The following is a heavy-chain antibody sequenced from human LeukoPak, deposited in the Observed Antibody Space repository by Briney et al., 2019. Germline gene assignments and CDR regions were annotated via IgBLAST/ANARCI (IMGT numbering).Heavy chain of an antibody. CDR3: ARGGSCSSTSCLPLDY. V-gene: IGHV3-33*01. J-gene: IGHJ4*02. D-gene: IGHD2-2*01. CDR2: IWYDGSNK. CDR1: GFTFSSYG. Sequence: GGSLRLSCAASGFTFSSYGMHWVRQAPGKGLEWVAVIWYDGSNKYYADSVKGRFTISRDNSKSTLYLQMNSLRAEDTAVYYCARGGSCSSTSCLPLDYWGQGTLVTVSS.